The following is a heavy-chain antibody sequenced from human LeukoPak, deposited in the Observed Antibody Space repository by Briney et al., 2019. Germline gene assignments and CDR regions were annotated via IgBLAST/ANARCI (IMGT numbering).Heavy chain of an antibody. J-gene: IGHJ4*02. V-gene: IGHV1-69*01. Sequence: SVKVSCKASGGTFSSYAISWVRQAPGQGLEWMGGIIPIFGTANYAQKFQGRVTITADESPSTDYMELSSLSSGDTAVYYCARSPGYSSSWLPFDYWGQGTLVTVSS. CDR3: ARSPGYSSSWLPFDY. CDR2: IIPIFGTA. CDR1: GGTFSSYA. D-gene: IGHD6-13*01.